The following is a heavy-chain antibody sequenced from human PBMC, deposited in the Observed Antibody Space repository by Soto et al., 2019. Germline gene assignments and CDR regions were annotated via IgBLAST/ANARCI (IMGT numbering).Heavy chain of an antibody. Sequence: SLRLSCAASGFTFSSYWMSWVRQAPGKGLEWVANIKQDGSEKYYVDSVKGRFTISRDNAKNSLYLQMNSLRAEDTAVYYCARGPDYDFWSGYYSVLSPWFDPWGQGTLVTVSS. V-gene: IGHV3-7*01. CDR1: GFTFSSYW. CDR2: IKQDGSEK. J-gene: IGHJ5*02. CDR3: ARGPDYDFWSGYYSVLSPWFDP. D-gene: IGHD3-3*01.